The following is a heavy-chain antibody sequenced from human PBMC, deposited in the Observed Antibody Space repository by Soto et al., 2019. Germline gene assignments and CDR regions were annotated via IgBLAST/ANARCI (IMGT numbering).Heavy chain of an antibody. V-gene: IGHV1-18*01. D-gene: IGHD3-10*01. Sequence: ASVKVSCKASGYTFTSYGISWVRQAPGQGLEWMGWINAYNGNTNYAQKFQGRVTMTTDTSASTAYMELSSLRSEDTAVYYCARPDYGSGSYYFDYWGQGTLVTVSS. CDR3: ARPDYGSGSYYFDY. J-gene: IGHJ4*02. CDR1: GYTFTSYG. CDR2: INAYNGNT.